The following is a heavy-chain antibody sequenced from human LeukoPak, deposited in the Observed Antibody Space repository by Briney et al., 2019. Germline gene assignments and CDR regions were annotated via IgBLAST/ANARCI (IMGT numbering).Heavy chain of an antibody. D-gene: IGHD5-12*01. CDR1: AGPFTNYS. CDR3: VRSGYDYDWFDP. J-gene: IGHJ5*02. Sequence: GASTQVPSYASAGPFTNYSVSWGRQAPGQGLEWMGRIIPLLDQTNYVQKFQGRVTFSADTSTTTTYMELSGLKSDDTAVYYCVRSGYDYDWFDPWGQGTLVTVSS. CDR2: IIPLLDQT. V-gene: IGHV1-69*02.